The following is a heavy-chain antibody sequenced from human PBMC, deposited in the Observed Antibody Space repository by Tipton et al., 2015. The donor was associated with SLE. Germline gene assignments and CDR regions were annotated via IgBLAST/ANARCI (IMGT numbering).Heavy chain of an antibody. V-gene: IGHV4-59*12. CDR3: AREIPPSGAIFGVVTP. CDR2: IYYSGST. Sequence: TLSLTCTVSGGSISSYYWSWIRQPPGKGLEWIGYIYYSGSTYYNPSLKSRVTISVDTSKNQFSLKLSSVTAADTAVYYCAREIPPSGAIFGVVTPWGQGTLVTVSS. D-gene: IGHD3-3*01. CDR1: GGSISSYY. J-gene: IGHJ5*02.